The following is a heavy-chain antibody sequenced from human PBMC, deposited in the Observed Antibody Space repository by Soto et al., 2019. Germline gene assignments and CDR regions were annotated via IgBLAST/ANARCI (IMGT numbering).Heavy chain of an antibody. Sequence: QVQLVQSGTEVKKPGASVRVSCKASGYAITAYYIHWVRQAPGQGLEWMGRVDPRTGGAIYAQKFQDRVTMTRDTSISTVYMDLSGLRSDDTALYYCARDDYGIYPYWGQGTLVTVSS. J-gene: IGHJ4*02. CDR2: VDPRTGGA. D-gene: IGHD1-26*01. V-gene: IGHV1-2*06. CDR3: ARDDYGIYPY. CDR1: GYAITAYY.